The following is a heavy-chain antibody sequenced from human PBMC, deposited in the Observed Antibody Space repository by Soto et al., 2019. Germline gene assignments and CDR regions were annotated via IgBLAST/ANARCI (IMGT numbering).Heavy chain of an antibody. CDR1: GFTFSSYG. CDR2: IWYDGSNK. CDR3: ARDGDDYSNYWAYFDY. Sequence: QVQLVEPGGGVVQPGRSLRLSCAASGFTFSSYGMHWVRQAPGKGLEWVAVIWYDGSNKYYADSVKGRFTISRDNSKNTLYLQMNSLRAEDTAVYYCARDGDDYSNYWAYFDYWGQGTLVTVSS. J-gene: IGHJ4*02. V-gene: IGHV3-33*01. D-gene: IGHD4-4*01.